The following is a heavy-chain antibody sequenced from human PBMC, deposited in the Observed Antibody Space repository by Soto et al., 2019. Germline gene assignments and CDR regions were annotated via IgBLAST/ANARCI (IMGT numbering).Heavy chain of an antibody. CDR2: IYYSGST. Sequence: SETLSLTCTVSGGSISSYYWSWIRQPPGKGLEWIGYIYYSGSTNYNPSLKSRVTISVDTSKNQFSLKLSSVTAADTAVYYCARVPGTPYNYYYYYMDVWGKGTTVTVSS. J-gene: IGHJ6*03. D-gene: IGHD1-1*01. V-gene: IGHV4-59*01. CDR1: GGSISSYY. CDR3: ARVPGTPYNYYYYYMDV.